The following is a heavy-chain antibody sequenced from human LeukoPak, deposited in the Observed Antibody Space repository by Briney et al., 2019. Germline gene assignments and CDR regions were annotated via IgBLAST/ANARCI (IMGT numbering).Heavy chain of an antibody. CDR1: GYSFTTYW. CDR3: ARADNSGYVYFDY. J-gene: IGHJ4*02. V-gene: IGHV5-51*01. Sequence: GESLKISCKGSGYSFTTYWIAWVRQMPGEGLEWMGIIYPGDSDTRFSPSFQGQVTISADKSINTAYLQWDSLKASDTAMYYCARADNSGYVYFDYWGQGTLVTVSS. D-gene: IGHD3-22*01. CDR2: IYPGDSDT.